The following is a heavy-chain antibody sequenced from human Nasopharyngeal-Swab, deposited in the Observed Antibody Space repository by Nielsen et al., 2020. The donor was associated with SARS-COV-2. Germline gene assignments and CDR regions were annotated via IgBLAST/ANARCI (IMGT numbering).Heavy chain of an antibody. CDR2: VHWDDEN. J-gene: IGHJ4*02. Sequence: WIRQPPGKALEWLALVHWDDENRYSPSLKSRLTITKDTSKNQVVLTMTNVDPVDTATYYCARGYQLIRGFDYWGQGTLVTVSS. CDR3: ARGYQLIRGFDY. V-gene: IGHV2-5*02. D-gene: IGHD2-2*01.